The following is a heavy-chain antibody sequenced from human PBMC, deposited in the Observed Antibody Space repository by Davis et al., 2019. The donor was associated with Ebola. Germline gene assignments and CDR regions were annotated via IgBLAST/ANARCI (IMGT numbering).Heavy chain of an antibody. CDR3: ATGGYSYGLDY. J-gene: IGHJ4*02. Sequence: MPSETLSLTCAVYGGSFSGYYWSWIRQPPGKGLEWIGEINHSGSTNYIPPLKSRVTISVDTSKNQFSLKLSSVTAADTAVYYCATGGYSYGLDYWGQGTLVTVSS. V-gene: IGHV4-34*01. CDR1: GGSFSGYY. D-gene: IGHD5-18*01. CDR2: INHSGST.